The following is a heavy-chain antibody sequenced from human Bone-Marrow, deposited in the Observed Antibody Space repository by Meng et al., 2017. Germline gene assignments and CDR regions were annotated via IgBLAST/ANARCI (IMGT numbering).Heavy chain of an antibody. CDR2: ISAYNGNT. V-gene: IGHV1-18*01. J-gene: IGHJ4*02. Sequence: QVQLVQLGAEVKKYWASVKGSCKASCYTFTCYGISWVRQAPGQGLXWMGWISAYNGNTNYAQKLQGRVTMTTDTSTSTAYMELRSLRSDDTAVYYCADVRNDYWGQGTLVTVSS. CDR3: ADVRNDY. CDR1: CYTFTCYG.